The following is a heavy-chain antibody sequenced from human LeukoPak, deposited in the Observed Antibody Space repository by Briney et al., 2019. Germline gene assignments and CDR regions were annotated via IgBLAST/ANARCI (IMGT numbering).Heavy chain of an antibody. CDR2: ISHSGST. CDR3: ARGGRHRRFDP. J-gene: IGHJ5*02. V-gene: IGHV4-34*01. Sequence: SETLSLTCAVYGGSFSGYYWTWIRQPPGKGLEWIGEISHSGSTNYNPSLKSRATISIDASKNQFSLKLTSVTAADTAVYYCARGGRHRRFDPWGQGTLVTVSS. CDR1: GGSFSGYY.